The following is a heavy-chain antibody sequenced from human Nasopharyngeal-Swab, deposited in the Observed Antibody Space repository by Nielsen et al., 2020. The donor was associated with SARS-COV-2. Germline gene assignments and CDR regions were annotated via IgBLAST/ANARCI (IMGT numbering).Heavy chain of an antibody. J-gene: IGHJ6*02. V-gene: IGHV4-4*07. CDR3: ARDSSRRSRGSYHYYGMDV. Sequence: SETLSLTCTVSGGSISSYYWSWIRQPAGKGLEWIGRIYTSGSTNYNPSLKSRVTMSVDTSKNQFSLKLSSVTAADTAVYYCARDSSRRSRGSYHYYGMDVWGQGTTVTVSS. CDR2: IYTSGST. CDR1: GGSISSYY. D-gene: IGHD3-3*01.